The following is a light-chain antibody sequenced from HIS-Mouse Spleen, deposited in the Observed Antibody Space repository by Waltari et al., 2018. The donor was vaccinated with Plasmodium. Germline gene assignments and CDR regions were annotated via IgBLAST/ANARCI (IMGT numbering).Light chain of an antibody. CDR3: QAWDSSTVV. CDR1: KLGYKY. CDR2: QDS. V-gene: IGLV3-1*01. J-gene: IGLJ2*01. Sequence: SYELTQPPSVSVSPGLTASITCSGDKLGYKYACWYQQKPGQSPVLVIYQDSKRPSGIPERFSGSNSGNTATLTISGTQAMDEADYYCQAWDSSTVVFGGGTKLTVL.